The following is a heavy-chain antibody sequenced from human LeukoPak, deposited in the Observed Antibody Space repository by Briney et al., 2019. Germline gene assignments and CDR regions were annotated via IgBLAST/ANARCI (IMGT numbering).Heavy chain of an antibody. J-gene: IGHJ4*02. CDR3: ARGRAAVAGVFDY. D-gene: IGHD6-19*01. V-gene: IGHV1-18*01. Sequence: GASVTVSCKASGYTFSSHGISWVRQAPGQGPEWVGWISAYTGNRNYAEKFQGRVTMTTDTSTSTAYMELRSLRAGYTAVYFCARGRAAVAGVFDYWGQGTLVTVSS. CDR2: ISAYTGNR. CDR1: GYTFSSHG.